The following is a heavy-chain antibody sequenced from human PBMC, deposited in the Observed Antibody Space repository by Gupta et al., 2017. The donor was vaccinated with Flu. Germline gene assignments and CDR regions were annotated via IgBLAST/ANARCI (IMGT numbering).Heavy chain of an antibody. Sequence: QVQLRESGPGRVKSSQTLSLTCSVPGGSLTRHSYYWLWVRKAAGKGLGWIGRIFPSGSTDYSPSLKGRVTISLDASKNQFSLSLESVTAADSAMYYCARGVAVASSTDIWGPGALVTVSS. D-gene: IGHD6-19*01. J-gene: IGHJ4*02. CDR3: ARGVAVASSTDI. V-gene: IGHV4-61*02. CDR1: GGSLTRHSYY. CDR2: IFPSGST.